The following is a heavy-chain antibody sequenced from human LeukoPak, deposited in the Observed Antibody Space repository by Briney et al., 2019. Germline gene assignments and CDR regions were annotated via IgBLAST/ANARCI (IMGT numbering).Heavy chain of an antibody. CDR1: GVSISSSTYY. Sequence: SETLSLTCTVSGVSISSSTYYWGWIRQPPGKGLEWIGTIYYNADTYYNPSLKSRVTISVDTSKNQLSLKVSSVTAADTAVYYCARPVPSRLGWFDPWGQGTLVTVSS. CDR3: ARPVPSRLGWFDP. D-gene: IGHD1-1*01. J-gene: IGHJ5*02. CDR2: IYYNADT. V-gene: IGHV4-39*01.